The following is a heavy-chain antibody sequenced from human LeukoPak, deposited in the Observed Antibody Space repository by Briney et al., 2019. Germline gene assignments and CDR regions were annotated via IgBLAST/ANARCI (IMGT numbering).Heavy chain of an antibody. CDR1: GYTFSSFG. CDR3: ARGGGYCSGGSCYEFDY. V-gene: IGHV1-18*01. D-gene: IGHD2-15*01. Sequence: ASVKVSCKASGYTFSSFGVSWVRQAPGQGLEWMGWISAYNGDTNYAQKLQGRVTMTTDTSTSTAYMELRSLRSDDTAVYYCARGGGYCSGGSCYEFDYWGQGTLVTVSS. CDR2: ISAYNGDT. J-gene: IGHJ4*02.